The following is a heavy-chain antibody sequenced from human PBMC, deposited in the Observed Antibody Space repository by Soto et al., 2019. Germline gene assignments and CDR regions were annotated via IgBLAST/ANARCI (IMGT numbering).Heavy chain of an antibody. Sequence: GGSLRLSCAASGFTFSSYGMHWVRQAPGKGLEWVAVISYDGSNKYYADYVKGRFTISRDNSKNTLYLQMNSLRGEDTAVYYCAKAIWFGELYYFDYWGQGTLVTVSS. D-gene: IGHD3-10*01. CDR2: ISYDGSNK. CDR1: GFTFSSYG. CDR3: AKAIWFGELYYFDY. J-gene: IGHJ4*02. V-gene: IGHV3-30*18.